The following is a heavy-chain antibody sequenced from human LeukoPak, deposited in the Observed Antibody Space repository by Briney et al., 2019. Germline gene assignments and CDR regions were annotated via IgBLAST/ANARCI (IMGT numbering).Heavy chain of an antibody. CDR3: ARESYGSGSYYY. Sequence: SSETLSLTCTVSGGSISGGGYSWSWIRQHPGKGLEWIGYIFDNGSTDYNPSLKSRVTISVDTSKNQLSLKLSSLTAADTAVYYCARESYGSGSYYYWGQGTLVTVSS. J-gene: IGHJ4*02. V-gene: IGHV4-31*03. D-gene: IGHD3-10*01. CDR2: IFDNGST. CDR1: GGSISGGGYS.